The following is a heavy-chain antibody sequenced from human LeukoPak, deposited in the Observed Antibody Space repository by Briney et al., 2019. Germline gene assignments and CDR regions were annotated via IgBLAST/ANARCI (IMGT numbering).Heavy chain of an antibody. Sequence: SDTLSLTCTVSGGSISSYYWSWIRQPPGKAREWIGYIYYSGSTNYNPSLKSRVTISVNTSKNQFSLKLSSVAAADSAVYYCARAVYYGSTLDYWGQGTLVTVSS. CDR3: ARAVYYGSTLDY. CDR2: IYYSGST. V-gene: IGHV4-59*07. D-gene: IGHD3-10*01. CDR1: GGSISSYY. J-gene: IGHJ4*02.